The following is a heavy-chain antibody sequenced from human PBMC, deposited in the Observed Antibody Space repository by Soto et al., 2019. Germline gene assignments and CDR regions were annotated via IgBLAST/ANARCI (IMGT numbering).Heavy chain of an antibody. CDR3: ARTTLTGTTYYYYGMDV. CDR2: ISSSSSYI. CDR1: GFTVSSNY. Sequence: EVQLVESGGGLIQPGGSLRLSCAASGFTVSSNYMSWVRQAPGKGLEWVSSISSSSSYIYYADSVKGRFTISRDNAKNSLYLQMNSLRAEDTAVYYCARTTLTGTTYYYYGMDVWGQGTTVTVSS. D-gene: IGHD1-7*01. V-gene: IGHV3-21*01. J-gene: IGHJ6*02.